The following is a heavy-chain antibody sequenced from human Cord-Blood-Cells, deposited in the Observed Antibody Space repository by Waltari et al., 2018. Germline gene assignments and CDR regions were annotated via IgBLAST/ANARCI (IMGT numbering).Heavy chain of an antibody. V-gene: IGHV3-7*01. CDR1: GFTFSRYW. CDR2: IKQDGSEK. CDR3: ARDNYCSSTSCYPFYYYYGMDV. D-gene: IGHD2-2*01. Sequence: EVQLVESGGGLVQPGGSLRLSCAASGFTFSRYWLSWVRHAPGKGLEGVANIKQDGSEKYYVDSVKGRFTISRDNAKNSLYLQMNSLRAEDTAVYYCARDNYCSSTSCYPFYYYYGMDVWGQGTTVTVSS. J-gene: IGHJ6*02.